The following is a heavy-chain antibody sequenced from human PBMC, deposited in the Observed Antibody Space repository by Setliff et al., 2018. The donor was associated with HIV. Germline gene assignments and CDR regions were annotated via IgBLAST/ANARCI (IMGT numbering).Heavy chain of an antibody. CDR3: AGRIATAAYYFDY. V-gene: IGHV4-38-2*01. Sequence: PSETLSLTCAVFGYSFSDGYYWGWIRQPPGKGPEWIGSIYHSGGTYYNPSLKSRVSISVDTSKNQFSLELRSVTAADTAVYYCAGRIATAAYYFDYWGRGTLVTVSS. J-gene: IGHJ4*02. D-gene: IGHD6-13*01. CDR1: GYSFSDGYY. CDR2: IYHSGGT.